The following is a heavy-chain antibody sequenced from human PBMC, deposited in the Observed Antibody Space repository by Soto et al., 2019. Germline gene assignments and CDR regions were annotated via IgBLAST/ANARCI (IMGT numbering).Heavy chain of an antibody. J-gene: IGHJ6*02. D-gene: IGHD3-10*01. CDR2: IDPTDSYT. CDR3: ARDYYYGSGSYLTYYSYGMGV. CDR1: GYSFTSYW. Sequence: PGESLKISCKGSGYSFTSYWISWVRQMPGKGLEWMGRIDPTDSYTNYSPSFQGHVTISADKSISTAYLQWSSLKASDTAMYYCARDYYYGSGSYLTYYSYGMGVWGQGTTVTVSS. V-gene: IGHV5-10-1*01.